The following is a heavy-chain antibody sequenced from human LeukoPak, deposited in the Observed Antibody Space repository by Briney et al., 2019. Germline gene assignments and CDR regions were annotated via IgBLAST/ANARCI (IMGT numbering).Heavy chain of an antibody. D-gene: IGHD4-17*01. J-gene: IGHJ2*01. V-gene: IGHV4-34*01. Sequence: PSETLSLTCAVFGGSFSGRYWSWVRQPPGKGLEWIGQIHHSGGTSYSSSLRSRVTMSVDTSKNQFSLKLSSVTAADTAVYYCAQHGEFYFDIWGRGTLVTVSS. CDR3: AQHGEFYFDI. CDR1: GGSFSGRY. CDR2: IHHSGGT.